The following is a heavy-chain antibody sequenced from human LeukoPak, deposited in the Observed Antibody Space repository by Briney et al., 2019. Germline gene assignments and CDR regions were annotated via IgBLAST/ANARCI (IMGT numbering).Heavy chain of an antibody. CDR2: IYTSGST. CDR1: GGSISSGSYY. D-gene: IGHD1-14*01. CDR3: ARDDAFRNLGRY. J-gene: IGHJ4*02. Sequence: SQTLSLTCTVSGGSISSGSYYWSWLRQPAGKGLEWIGRIYTSGSTNYNPSLKSRVTISVDTSKNQFSLKLSSVTAADTAVYYCARDDAFRNLGRYWGQGTLVTVSS. V-gene: IGHV4-61*02.